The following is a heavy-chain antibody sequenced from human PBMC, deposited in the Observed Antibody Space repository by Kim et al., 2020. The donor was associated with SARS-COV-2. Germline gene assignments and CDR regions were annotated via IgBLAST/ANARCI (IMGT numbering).Heavy chain of an antibody. Sequence: SETLSLTCTVSGGSISSYYWSWIRQPPGKGLEWIGYIYYSGSTNYNPSLKSRVTISVDTSKNQFSLKLSSVTAADTAVYYCARALKRTKGWFDPWGQGTLVTVSS. CDR3: ARALKRTKGWFDP. J-gene: IGHJ5*02. CDR2: IYYSGST. CDR1: GGSISSYY. V-gene: IGHV4-59*01.